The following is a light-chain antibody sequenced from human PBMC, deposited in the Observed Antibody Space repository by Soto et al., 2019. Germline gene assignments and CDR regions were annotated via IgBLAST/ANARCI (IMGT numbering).Light chain of an antibody. V-gene: IGKV4-1*01. J-gene: IGKJ2*01. CDR3: QQYYSTPYT. CDR2: WAS. CDR1: QSVLYSSNNKNC. Sequence: DVVMTQSPDSLAVSLGERATINCKSSQSVLYSSNNKNCLAWYQQKPGQPPKLLIYWASTRESGVPDRFSGSGSGTDFTLTISSLQAEDVAVYYCQQYYSTPYTFGRGTKLEIK.